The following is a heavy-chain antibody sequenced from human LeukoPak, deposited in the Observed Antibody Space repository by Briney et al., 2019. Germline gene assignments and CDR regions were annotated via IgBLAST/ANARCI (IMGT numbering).Heavy chain of an antibody. CDR3: ARGAWLATLKHYYYYMDV. J-gene: IGHJ6*03. CDR1: GGSFSGYY. CDR2: INHSGST. V-gene: IGHV4-34*01. D-gene: IGHD6-19*01. Sequence: SETLSLTCAVYGGSFSGYYWSWIRQPPGRGLEWIGEINHSGSTNYNPSLKSRVTISVDTSKNQFSLKLSSVTAADTAVYYCARGAWLATLKHYYYYMDVWGKGTTVTVSS.